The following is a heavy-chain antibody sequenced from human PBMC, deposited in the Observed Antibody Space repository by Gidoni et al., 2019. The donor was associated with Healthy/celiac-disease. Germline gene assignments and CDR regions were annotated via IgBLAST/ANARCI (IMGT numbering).Heavy chain of an antibody. CDR1: GFPFSGYA. J-gene: IGHJ4*02. D-gene: IGHD1-26*01. CDR2: ISYDVSNK. CDR3: ARALIVGATNFDY. Sequence: QVQLVESGGGVVKPGRSLRLYCAASGFPFSGYAMHWGRQAPGKGLEWVAVISYDVSNKYYAVSVKGRFTIARDNSKNTLYLQMNSLRAEDTAVYYCARALIVGATNFDYWGQGTLVTVSS. V-gene: IGHV3-30*01.